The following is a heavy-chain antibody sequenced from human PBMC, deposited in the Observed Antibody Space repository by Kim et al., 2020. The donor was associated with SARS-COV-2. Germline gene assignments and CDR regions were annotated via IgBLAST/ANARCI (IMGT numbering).Heavy chain of an antibody. Sequence: ASVKVSCKASGYTFTSYYMHWVRQAPGQGLEWMGIINPSGGSTSYAQKFQGRVTMTRDTSTSTVYMELSSLRSEDTAVYYCARVPPLSWEQPGGNYFDYWGQGTLVTVSS. D-gene: IGHD1-26*01. J-gene: IGHJ4*02. V-gene: IGHV1-46*01. CDR2: INPSGGST. CDR1: GYTFTSYY. CDR3: ARVPPLSWEQPGGNYFDY.